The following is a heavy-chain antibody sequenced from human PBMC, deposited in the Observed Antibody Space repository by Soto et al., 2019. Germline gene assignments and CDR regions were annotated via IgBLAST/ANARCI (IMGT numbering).Heavy chain of an antibody. D-gene: IGHD3-16*01. Sequence: GGSLRLSCAASGFTFTSYSMNWVRQAPGQGLEWVSYITSKSTTIKYADSVKGRFTVSRDNAKNSLYLQLSSLRDEDTAVYYCARELGACSDSSCYPGPYDSWGQGTPVTVSS. CDR1: GFTFTSYS. CDR2: ITSKSTTI. J-gene: IGHJ5*02. V-gene: IGHV3-48*02. CDR3: ARELGACSDSSCYPGPYDS.